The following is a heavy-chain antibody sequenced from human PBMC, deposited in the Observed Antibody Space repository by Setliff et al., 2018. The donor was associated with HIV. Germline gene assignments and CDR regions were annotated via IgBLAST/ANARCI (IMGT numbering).Heavy chain of an antibody. CDR3: ARGRAAGQGFDP. CDR2: VSNNGRTA. J-gene: IGHJ5*02. Sequence: GGSLRLSCATSGFTFNNYWMHWVRQSPRMGLVWVSRVSNNGRTAVYADSVKGRFTMSRDNVRKTVDLQMNNLTVEDTGLYYCARGRAAGQGFDPWGRGALVTVSS. V-gene: IGHV3-74*03. CDR1: GFTFNNYW. D-gene: IGHD6-25*01.